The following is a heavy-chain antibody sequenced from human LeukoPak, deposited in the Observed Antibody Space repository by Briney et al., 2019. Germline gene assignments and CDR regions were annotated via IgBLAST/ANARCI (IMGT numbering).Heavy chain of an antibody. Sequence: ASVKVSCKVSGYTLTELSMHWVRQAPGKGLEWMGGFDPEDGETIYAQKFQGRVTMTEDTSTDTAYMELSSLRSEDTAVYYCATGGLTTGAFDIWGQGTMVTVSS. CDR1: GYTLTELS. CDR2: FDPEDGET. J-gene: IGHJ3*02. CDR3: ATGGLTTGAFDI. D-gene: IGHD4-11*01. V-gene: IGHV1-24*01.